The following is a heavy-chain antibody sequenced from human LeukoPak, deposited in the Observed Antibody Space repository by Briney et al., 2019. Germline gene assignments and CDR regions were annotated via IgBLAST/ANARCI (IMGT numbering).Heavy chain of an antibody. D-gene: IGHD6-13*01. CDR3: ARDHVIAAAGNDAFDI. J-gene: IGHJ3*02. Sequence: TLSLTCTVSGGSISSGGYYWSWIRQHPGKGLEWIGYIYYSGSTYYNPSLKSRVTISVDTSKNQFSLKLSSVTAADTAVYYCARDHVIAAAGNDAFDIWGQGTMVTVSS. CDR1: GGSISSGGYY. V-gene: IGHV4-31*03. CDR2: IYYSGST.